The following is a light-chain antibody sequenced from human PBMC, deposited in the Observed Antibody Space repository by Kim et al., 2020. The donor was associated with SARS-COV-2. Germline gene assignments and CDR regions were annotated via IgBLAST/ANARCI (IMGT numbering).Light chain of an antibody. J-gene: IGKJ1*01. CDR1: QTINNR. Sequence: SPGERATLSCRSSQTINNRLVWYQQKPGQAPRLLIYDATTRATGIPARFIGSGSETDFTLTINGLQSEDFVVYYCQQSNNWPPLTFGQGTKVDIK. CDR2: DAT. V-gene: IGKV3-15*01. CDR3: QQSNNWPPLT.